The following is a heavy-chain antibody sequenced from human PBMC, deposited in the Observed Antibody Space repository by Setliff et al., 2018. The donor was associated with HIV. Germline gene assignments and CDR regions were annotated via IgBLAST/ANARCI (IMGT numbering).Heavy chain of an antibody. J-gene: IGHJ4*02. V-gene: IGHV4-4*07. D-gene: IGHD3-22*01. CDR1: GDSITSYY. CDR2: FYTSGST. CDR3: ARDRLTYYFDY. Sequence: SETLSLTCTVSGDSITSYYWSWIRQPAGKGLEWIGRFYTSGSTNYNPSLKSRVTMSVDTSKNQFSLKLSSVTAADTAVYYCARDRLTYYFDYWGQGILVTVSS.